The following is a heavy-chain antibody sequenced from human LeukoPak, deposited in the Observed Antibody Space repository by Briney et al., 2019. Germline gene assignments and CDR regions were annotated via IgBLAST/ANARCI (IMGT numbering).Heavy chain of an antibody. Sequence: LTGGSLRLSCAASGFTFSSYWMHWVRQAPGKGLVWVSRIKSDGRSTSYADSVKGRFTISRDNAKNTLYLQMNSLRAEDTAVYYCARSYLGYCSSTSCGGYYYMDVWGKGTTVTISS. V-gene: IGHV3-74*01. CDR1: GFTFSSYW. J-gene: IGHJ6*03. D-gene: IGHD2-2*01. CDR2: IKSDGRST. CDR3: ARSYLGYCSSTSCGGYYYMDV.